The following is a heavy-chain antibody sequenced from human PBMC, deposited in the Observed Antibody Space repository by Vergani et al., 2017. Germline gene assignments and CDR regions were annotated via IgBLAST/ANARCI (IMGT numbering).Heavy chain of an antibody. CDR2: IRSKANSYAT. D-gene: IGHD1-26*01. CDR3: TSEGSGSYVDY. J-gene: IGHJ4*02. V-gene: IGHV3-73*02. Sequence: EVQLVESGGGLVQPRGSLKLSCAASGFTFSGSAMHWVRQASGKGLEWVGRIRSKANSYATAYAASVKGRFTISRDDSKNTAYLQMNSLKTEDTAVYYCTSEGSGSYVDYWGQGTLVTVSS. CDR1: GFTFSGSA.